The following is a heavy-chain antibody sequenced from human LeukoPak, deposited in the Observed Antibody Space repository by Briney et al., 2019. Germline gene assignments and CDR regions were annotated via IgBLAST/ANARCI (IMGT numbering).Heavy chain of an antibody. CDR3: AREGIDCSSTSCYGAFDI. D-gene: IGHD2-2*01. CDR1: GGTFSSYA. J-gene: IGHJ3*02. V-gene: IGHV1-69*13. Sequence: ASVKVSCKASGGTFSSYAISWVRQAPGQGLEWMGGIIPIFGTANCAQKFQGRVTITADESTSTAYMELSSLRSEDTAVYYCAREGIDCSSTSCYGAFDIWGQGTMVTVSS. CDR2: IIPIFGTA.